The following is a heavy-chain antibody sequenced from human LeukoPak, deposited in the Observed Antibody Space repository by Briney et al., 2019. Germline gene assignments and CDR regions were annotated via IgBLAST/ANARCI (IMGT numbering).Heavy chain of an antibody. CDR1: GGSISSSSYY. J-gene: IGHJ3*02. CDR3: ASHVYYDILTGYSHDAFDI. V-gene: IGHV4-39*01. D-gene: IGHD3-9*01. CDR2: IYYSGST. Sequence: SETLSLTCTVSGGSISSSSYYWGWIRQPPGKGLEWIGSIYYSGSTYYNPSLKSRVTISVDTSKNQFSLKLSSVTAADTAVYYCASHVYYDILTGYSHDAFDIWGQGTMVTVSS.